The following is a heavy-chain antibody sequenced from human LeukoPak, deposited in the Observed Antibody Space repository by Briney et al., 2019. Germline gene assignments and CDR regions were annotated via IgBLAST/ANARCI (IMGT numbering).Heavy chain of an antibody. Sequence: PSETLSLTCAVYGGSFSVYYWSWIRQPPGKGLEWIGEINHSGSTNYNPSLKSRVTISVDTSKNQFSLKLSSVTAADTAVYYCARDKRVRYCSSTSCYTPFDYWGQGTLVTVSS. CDR3: ARDKRVRYCSSTSCYTPFDY. V-gene: IGHV4-34*01. CDR1: GGSFSVYY. CDR2: INHSGST. J-gene: IGHJ4*02. D-gene: IGHD2-2*02.